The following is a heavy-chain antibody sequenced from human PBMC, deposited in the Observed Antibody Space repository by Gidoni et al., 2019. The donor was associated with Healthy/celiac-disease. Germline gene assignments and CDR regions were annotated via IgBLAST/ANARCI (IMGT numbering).Heavy chain of an antibody. CDR1: GFNFSRDW. CDR3: ARDTYCSSTSCYGMDV. Sequence: EVQMVESGGGLVQHGGYLRLSCAASGFNFSRDWMHWVRQAPGKGLVWVSRINSVGSSTSYADSVKGRFTISRDNAKNTLYLQMNSLRAEDTAVYYCARDTYCSSTSCYGMDVWGQGTTVTVSS. J-gene: IGHJ6*02. V-gene: IGHV3-74*01. CDR2: INSVGSST. D-gene: IGHD2-2*01.